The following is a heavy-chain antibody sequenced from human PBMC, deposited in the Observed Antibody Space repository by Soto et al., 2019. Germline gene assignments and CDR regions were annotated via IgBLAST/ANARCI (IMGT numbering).Heavy chain of an antibody. CDR3: AKGIGSSGSYYWIYYYGMDV. CDR2: LSGSGGST. Sequence: EVQLLESGGGLVQPGGSLRLSCAASGFTFSSYAMSWVRQAPGKGLEWGSALSGSGGSTYYADSVKGRFTISRDNSKNTLYLQMNSLRAEDTAVYYCAKGIGSSGSYYWIYYYGMDVWGQGTTVTVSS. D-gene: IGHD1-26*01. J-gene: IGHJ6*02. CDR1: GFTFSSYA. V-gene: IGHV3-23*01.